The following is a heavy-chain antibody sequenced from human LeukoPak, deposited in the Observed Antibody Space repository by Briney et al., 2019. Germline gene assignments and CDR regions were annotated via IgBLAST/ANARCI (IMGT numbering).Heavy chain of an antibody. CDR2: ISGSGGSK. J-gene: IGHJ4*02. CDR3: AKSPDLFVPFDY. Sequence: GGSLRLSCAASGCTVSSYAMSWVRQAPGKGLEWVSAISGSGGSKYYADSVKGRFTISRDNSKNTLYLEMNSVRAEDTAVYYCAKSPDLFVPFDYWGQGTLVTVSS. CDR1: GCTVSSYA. D-gene: IGHD3-16*02. V-gene: IGHV3-23*01.